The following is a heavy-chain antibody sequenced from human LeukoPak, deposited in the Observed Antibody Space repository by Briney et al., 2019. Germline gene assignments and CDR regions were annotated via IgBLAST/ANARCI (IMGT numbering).Heavy chain of an antibody. CDR1: GGSISSYY. D-gene: IGHD3-22*01. V-gene: IGHV4-4*07. J-gene: IGHJ4*02. CDR3: ARASYSYDINGWVPFDY. CDR2: IHTSGST. Sequence: SETLSLTCTVSGGSISSYYWSWIRQPAGKGLERIGRIHTSGSTNYNPSLKSRVTMSVDTSKNQFSLKLSSVTAADTAVYYCARASYSYDINGWVPFDYWGQGTLVTVSS.